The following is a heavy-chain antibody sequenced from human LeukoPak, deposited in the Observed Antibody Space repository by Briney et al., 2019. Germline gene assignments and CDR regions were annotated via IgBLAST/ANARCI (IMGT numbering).Heavy chain of an antibody. Sequence: SETLSLTCRVYGESFSDYYCAWIRQPPGKGLEWIGELNHVGRTTYNPALKSRVTISADTSKNQFSLKLSSVTAADTAVYYCARVQYFDNGGYWNLDYWGQGTLVTVSS. CDR3: ARVQYFDNGGYWNLDY. D-gene: IGHD3-22*01. V-gene: IGHV4-34*01. CDR2: LNHVGRT. J-gene: IGHJ4*02. CDR1: GESFSDYY.